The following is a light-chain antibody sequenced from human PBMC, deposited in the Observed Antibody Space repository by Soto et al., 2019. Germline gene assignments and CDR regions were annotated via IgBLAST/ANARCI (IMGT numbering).Light chain of an antibody. V-gene: IGKV1-5*01. Sequence: DIPLTQSPSTLSASVLHRVTISFRASQTVSSWLAWYQQKPGKAPELLIYDASTWESGVPTRFSGSESGTEFTLTISSLQPDDIATYYCQQCTENSWTFGQGTKVDIK. CDR3: QQCTENSWT. CDR2: DAS. CDR1: QTVSSW. J-gene: IGKJ1*01.